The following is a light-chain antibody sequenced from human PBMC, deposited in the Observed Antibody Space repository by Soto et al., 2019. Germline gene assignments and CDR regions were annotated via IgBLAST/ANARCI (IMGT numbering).Light chain of an antibody. V-gene: IGKV1-6*01. CDR3: LQDSNYPCT. J-gene: IGKJ1*01. CDR1: QCIGNA. Sequence: AIQMTQSPSSLSASVGDRVTISCRASQCIGNALCWYQQKPGKPPKVLIYGASNLHSGVRPRFSGSTSGTDSTLDISSLKGEDYATDNCLQDSNYPCTVGQGTKVGIK. CDR2: GAS.